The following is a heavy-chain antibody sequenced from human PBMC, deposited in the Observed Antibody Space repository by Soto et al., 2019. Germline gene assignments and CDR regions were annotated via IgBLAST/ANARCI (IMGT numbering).Heavy chain of an antibody. CDR1: EVSSSGCG. D-gene: IGHD6-13*01. CDR3: ARDAGDLDY. CDR2: IWYDGSNK. Sequence: RDACGVGEVSSSGCGVHRVRQAPGKGLEWVAVIWYDGSNKYYADSVKGRFTISRDNSKNTLYLQMNSLRAEDTAVYYCARDAGDLDYSGQVTLVSDPS. J-gene: IGHJ4*02. V-gene: IGHV3-33*01.